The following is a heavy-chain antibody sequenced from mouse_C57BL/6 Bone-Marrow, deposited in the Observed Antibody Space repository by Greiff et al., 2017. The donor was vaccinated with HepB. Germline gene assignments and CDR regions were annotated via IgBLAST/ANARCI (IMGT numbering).Heavy chain of an antibody. D-gene: IGHD2-1*01. J-gene: IGHJ2*01. CDR2: IYPGSGST. CDR3: ARGGNLGNYDYFDY. V-gene: IGHV1-18*01. CDR1: GYTFTDYN. Sequence: EVQLQQSGPELVKPGASVKIPCKASGYTFTDYNMDWVKQSHGKSLEWIGDIYPGSGSTNYNEKFKSKATLTVDTSSSTAYMQLSSLTSEDSAVYYCARGGNLGNYDYFDYWGQGTTLSVSS.